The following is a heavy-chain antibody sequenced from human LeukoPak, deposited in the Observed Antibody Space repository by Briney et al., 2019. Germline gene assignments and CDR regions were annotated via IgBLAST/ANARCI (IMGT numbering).Heavy chain of an antibody. CDR3: ARSEYSFDY. V-gene: IGHV3-53*01. Sequence: PGGSLRLSCAASGFTVSSDYMSWVRQAPGKGLEWVSVIYIDGTTYYADSVKGRFTISRDNSKNTLYLQMNSLRVEDTAVYYCARSEYSFDYWGQGTLVTVSS. J-gene: IGHJ4*02. CDR1: GFTVSSDY. CDR2: IYIDGTT.